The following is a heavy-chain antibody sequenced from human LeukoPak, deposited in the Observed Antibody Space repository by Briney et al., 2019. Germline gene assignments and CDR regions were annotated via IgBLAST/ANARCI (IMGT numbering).Heavy chain of an antibody. CDR1: GFTFNSYA. CDR2: ISDSVSGGST. V-gene: IGHV3-23*01. CDR3: AKDRTGYSYGYFLSP. Sequence: GGSLRLSCAASGFTFNSYAMTWVRQAPGKVLEWVSTISDSVSGGSTYYADSVKGRFTISRDNSKNTLYLQMNSLRAEDTAVYYCAKDRTGYSYGYFLSPWGQGTLVTVSS. D-gene: IGHD5-18*01. J-gene: IGHJ5*02.